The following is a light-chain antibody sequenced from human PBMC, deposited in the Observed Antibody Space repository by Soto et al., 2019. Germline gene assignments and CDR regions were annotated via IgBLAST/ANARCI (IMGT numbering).Light chain of an antibody. Sequence: ESVLTQSPGTLSLSPGERATLSCRASQSVSSSYLAWYQQKPGQAPRLLIYGASSRATGIPDRFSGSGSGTDFTLTISRREPEEFAVYYCQQYGSSRWTFGQGTKVEIK. CDR3: QQYGSSRWT. CDR2: GAS. J-gene: IGKJ1*01. CDR1: QSVSSSY. V-gene: IGKV3-20*01.